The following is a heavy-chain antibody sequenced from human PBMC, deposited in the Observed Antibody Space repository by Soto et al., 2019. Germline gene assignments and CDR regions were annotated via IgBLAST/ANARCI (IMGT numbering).Heavy chain of an antibody. CDR1: GFTFSGSA. CDR2: IRSKANSYAT. J-gene: IGHJ4*02. D-gene: IGHD6-19*01. V-gene: IGHV3-73*01. Sequence: PVGSLRLSCAASGFTFSGSAMHWVRQASGKGLEWVGRIRSKANSYATAYAASVKGRFTISRDDSKNTAYLQMNSLKTEDTAVYYCTTAPSIAVAGMRPFDYWGQGTLVTVSS. CDR3: TTAPSIAVAGMRPFDY.